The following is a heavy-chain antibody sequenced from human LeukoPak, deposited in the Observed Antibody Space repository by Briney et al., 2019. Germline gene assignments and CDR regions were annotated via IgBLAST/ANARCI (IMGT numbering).Heavy chain of an antibody. CDR1: GFTFSSYA. Sequence: GGSVRLSCAASGFTFSSYAMSWVRQAPGKGLEWVSAISGSGGSTYYADSVKGRFTISRDNSKNTLYLQMNSLRAEDTAVYYCAKGLVVVVIAAGAGFDYWGQGTLVTVSS. CDR2: ISGSGGST. CDR3: AKGLVVVVIAAGAGFDY. V-gene: IGHV3-23*01. D-gene: IGHD2-21*01. J-gene: IGHJ4*02.